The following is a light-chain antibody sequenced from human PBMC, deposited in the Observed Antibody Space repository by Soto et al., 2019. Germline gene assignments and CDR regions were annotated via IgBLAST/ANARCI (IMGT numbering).Light chain of an antibody. V-gene: IGLV2-14*01. CDR3: SSYTSSSTWV. CDR1: SSDVGGYDY. J-gene: IGLJ3*02. Sequence: QSALTQPASVSGSPGQSITISCTGTSSDVGGYDYVSWFQQHPGKAPKLMISEVSSRPSGVSNRFSGSKSGNTASLTISGLQAEVEADYYCSSYTSSSTWVFGGGTKLTVL. CDR2: EVS.